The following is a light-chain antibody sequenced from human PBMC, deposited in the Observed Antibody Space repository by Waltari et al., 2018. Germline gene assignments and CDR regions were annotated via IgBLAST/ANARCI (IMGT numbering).Light chain of an antibody. J-gene: IGKJ1*01. CDR2: GPG. CDR3: QQYGNSPWT. Sequence: DIVLTQSPGTLSLSLGERATLSCTASRSVANNLVAWYQQHPGQAPRLLISGPGIRATGVPDRFSVSGSGTDFTLTIFRLETEDFAVYYCQQYGNSPWTFGQGTKVEIK. CDR1: RSVANNL. V-gene: IGKV3-20*01.